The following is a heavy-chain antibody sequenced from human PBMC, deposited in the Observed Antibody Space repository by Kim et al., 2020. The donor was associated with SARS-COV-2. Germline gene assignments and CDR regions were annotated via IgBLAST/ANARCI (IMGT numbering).Heavy chain of an antibody. CDR2: IYHSGYT. V-gene: IGHV4-30-2*01. CDR3: ASGSESSGKSFDY. D-gene: IGHD6-19*01. J-gene: IGHJ4*02. Sequence: SETLSLTCAVSGASISSGDFSWSWIRQPPGKGLEWIGYIYHSGYTYYNPSLWGRVTISLDMPKNHCSLNLTSVTAAGTAVYYCASGSESSGKSFDYWGQGTLVTVSS. CDR1: GASISSGDFS.